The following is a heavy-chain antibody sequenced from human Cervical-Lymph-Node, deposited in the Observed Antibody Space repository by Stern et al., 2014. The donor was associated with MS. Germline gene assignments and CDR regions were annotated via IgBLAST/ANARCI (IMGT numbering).Heavy chain of an antibody. CDR2: IYYSGTT. Sequence: QVQLQESGPGLVKPSEDLSLTCNVSGASISRYYWSWIRQPPGKGLEWIGYIYYSGTTNYRPSLRGRVTISLDTSKNQVSLKLRSVTAADTAVYYCARHPHDFWSGDPYWYFDLWGRGTLVTVSA. CDR1: GASISRYY. CDR3: ARHPHDFWSGDPYWYFDL. D-gene: IGHD3-3*01. J-gene: IGHJ2*01. V-gene: IGHV4-59*08.